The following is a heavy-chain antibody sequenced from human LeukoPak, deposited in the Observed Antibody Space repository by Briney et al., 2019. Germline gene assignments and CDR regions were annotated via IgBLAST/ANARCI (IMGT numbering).Heavy chain of an antibody. CDR1: GDSVSSISVA. CDR3: ALARSEYHYGMDV. Sequence: SQTLSLTCAISGDSVSSISVAWNWSRQSPSRGLEWLGRTYYRAKWYYEYAVSVKGRININPDPSKNQFSLQLNSVTPEAKAVYYCALARSEYHYGMDVWGQGTTVTVSS. CDR2: TYYRAKWYY. J-gene: IGHJ6*02. V-gene: IGHV6-1*01.